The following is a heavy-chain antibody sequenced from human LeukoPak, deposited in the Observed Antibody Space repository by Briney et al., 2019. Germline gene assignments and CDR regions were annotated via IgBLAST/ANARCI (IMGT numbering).Heavy chain of an antibody. CDR2: IKQDGSEK. J-gene: IGHJ6*02. Sequence: SGGSLRLSCAASGFTFSSYWMSWVRQAPGKGLEWVANIKQDGSEKYYVDSVKGRFTISRDNAKNSLYLQMNSLRAEDTALYYCAKDMSVSPTNTAMAHYYYYGMDVWGQGTTVTVSS. V-gene: IGHV3-7*03. CDR1: GFTFSSYW. D-gene: IGHD5-18*01. CDR3: AKDMSVSPTNTAMAHYYYYGMDV.